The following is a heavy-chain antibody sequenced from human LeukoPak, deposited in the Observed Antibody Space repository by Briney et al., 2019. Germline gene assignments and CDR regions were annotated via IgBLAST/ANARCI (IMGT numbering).Heavy chain of an antibody. D-gene: IGHD1-26*01. CDR2: ISWNSGSI. V-gene: IGHV3-9*01. Sequence: GGSLRLSCAASGFTFDDYAMHWVRQAPGKGLEWVSGISWNSGSIGYADSVKGRFTISRDNAKNSLYLQMNSLRAEDTALYYCAKGNGGSYTAFDYWGQGTLVTVSS. J-gene: IGHJ4*02. CDR3: AKGNGGSYTAFDY. CDR1: GFTFDDYA.